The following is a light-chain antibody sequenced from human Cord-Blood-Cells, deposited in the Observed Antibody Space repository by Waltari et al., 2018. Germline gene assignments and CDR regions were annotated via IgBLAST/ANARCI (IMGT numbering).Light chain of an antibody. V-gene: IGLV2-8*01. Sequence: QSALTQPPSASGSPGQSVTISCTGTSSDVGGYNYVSWYQHHPVKAPKLMISEVSKRPSGVPDRFSGSKSGNTASLTVSGLQAEDEADYYCSSYAGSNNVFGTGTKVTVL. J-gene: IGLJ1*01. CDR3: SSYAGSNNV. CDR2: EVS. CDR1: SSDVGGYNY.